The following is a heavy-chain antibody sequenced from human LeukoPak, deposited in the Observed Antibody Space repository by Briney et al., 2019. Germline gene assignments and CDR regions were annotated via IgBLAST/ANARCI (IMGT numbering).Heavy chain of an antibody. CDR3: AKGTYYDFWSGPSNWFDP. J-gene: IGHJ5*02. CDR1: GFTFDDYA. Sequence: GGSLRLSCAASGFTFDDYAMHWVRQAPGKGLEWVSLISGDGGSTYYADSVKGRFTISRDNSKNSLYLQMNSLRTEDTALYYCAKGTYYDFWSGPSNWFDPWGQGTLVTVSS. D-gene: IGHD3-3*01. V-gene: IGHV3-43*02. CDR2: ISGDGGST.